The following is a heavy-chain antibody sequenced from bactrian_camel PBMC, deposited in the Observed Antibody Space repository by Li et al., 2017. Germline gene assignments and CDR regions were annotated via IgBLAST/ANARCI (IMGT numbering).Heavy chain of an antibody. CDR2: IIDSDGTT. Sequence: AQLVESGGGSVQSGGSLRLSCSGYTASPLCMGWFRQALGKEREAVAIIDSDGTTSYIDSVKGRFTISRDNGKNTLDLQMDSLKPEDTGMFYCAAVIMPRPRSDQICYNLGLYNYWGQGTQVTVS. D-gene: IGHD2*01. J-gene: IGHJ4*01. CDR1: TASPLC. CDR3: AAVIMPRPRSDQICYNLGLYNY. V-gene: IGHV3S44*01.